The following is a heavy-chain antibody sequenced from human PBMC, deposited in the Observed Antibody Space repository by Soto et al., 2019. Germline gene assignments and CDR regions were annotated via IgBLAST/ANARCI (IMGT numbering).Heavy chain of an antibody. CDR1: GFTFSSYA. J-gene: IGHJ4*02. CDR3: ARSLPLYDATGYYRAPSDH. CDR2: ISGAAGST. V-gene: IGHV3-23*01. Sequence: EVQLLESGGGLVQPGGSLRLSCAGSGFTFSSYAMNWVRQAPGKGLQWISGISGAAGSTYTADSVKGRFTISRDNSKTTLYLQMNSLGAEDTAVYYCARSLPLYDATGYYRAPSDHWGQGTLVTVSS. D-gene: IGHD3-22*01.